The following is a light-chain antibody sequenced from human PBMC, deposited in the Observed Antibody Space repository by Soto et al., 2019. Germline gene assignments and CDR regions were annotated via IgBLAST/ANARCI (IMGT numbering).Light chain of an antibody. CDR1: RSDVGGYNH. V-gene: IGLV2-14*01. CDR2: EVS. J-gene: IGLJ1*01. CDR3: NAFTASSTLV. Sequence: QSALTQPASVSGSPGQSITISCTGSRSDVGGYNHVSWYQQYPGKAPKLLIFEVSNRPSGVSNRFSGSKSGNTDSLTISGLQAEDEADYYCNAFTASSTLVFGSGTELTVL.